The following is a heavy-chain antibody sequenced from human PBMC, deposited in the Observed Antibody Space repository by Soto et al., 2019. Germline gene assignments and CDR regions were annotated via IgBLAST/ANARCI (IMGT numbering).Heavy chain of an antibody. CDR1: GYRFIAYW. J-gene: IGHJ4*02. CDR3: ARLAVISSTHFDY. D-gene: IGHD2-21*01. CDR2: IYPPDSDV. V-gene: IGHV5-51*01. Sequence: GESLKISCKGSGYRFIAYWIGWVRQKPGEGLELMGIIYPPDSDVRYSPSFQGQVTISVDKSISTAYVQWSSLKASDTAIYYCARLAVISSTHFDYWGQRTSVTVSS.